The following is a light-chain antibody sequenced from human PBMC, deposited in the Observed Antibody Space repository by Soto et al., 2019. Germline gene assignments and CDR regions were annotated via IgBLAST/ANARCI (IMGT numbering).Light chain of an antibody. CDR1: QGISSY. J-gene: IGKJ1*01. CDR3: QQYYTSPS. V-gene: IGKV1-8*01. CDR2: AAS. Sequence: AIRMTQSPSSLSASTGDRVTITCRASQGISSYLAWYRQKPGKAPKLLIYAASTLQSGVPSRFSGSGSGTDFTLTISRLQSEDFATYYCQQYYTSPSFGQGTKVEIK.